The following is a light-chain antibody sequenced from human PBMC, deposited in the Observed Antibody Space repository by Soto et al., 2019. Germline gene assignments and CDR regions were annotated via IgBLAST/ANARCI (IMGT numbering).Light chain of an antibody. CDR2: STS. J-gene: IGKJ1*01. V-gene: IGKV3-20*01. CDR3: QHYDRAPMWT. Sequence: ELVLTQSPGTLSLSPGERATLSCRASQSVGDTYLAWYQQKPGQPPRLLMYSTSIRATGIPDRFSGSGSGTDFTLTISRLDPEDFAVYYCQHYDRAPMWTFGQGTKVDIK. CDR1: QSVGDTY.